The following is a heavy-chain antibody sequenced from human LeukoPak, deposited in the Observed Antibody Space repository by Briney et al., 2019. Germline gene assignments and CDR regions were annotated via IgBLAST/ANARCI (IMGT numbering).Heavy chain of an antibody. CDR3: AKDLEVYALNWFDP. Sequence: GGSLRLSCAASGFTFSSYAMSWVRQAPGKGLEWVSSISSSSSYIYYADSVKGRFTISRDNAKNSLYLQMNSLRAEDTAVYYCAKDLEVYALNWFDPWGQGTLVTVSS. D-gene: IGHD5/OR15-5a*01. J-gene: IGHJ5*02. V-gene: IGHV3-21*01. CDR1: GFTFSSYA. CDR2: ISSSSSYI.